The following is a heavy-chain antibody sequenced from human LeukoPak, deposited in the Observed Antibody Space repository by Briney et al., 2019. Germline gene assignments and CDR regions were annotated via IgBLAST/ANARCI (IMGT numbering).Heavy chain of an antibody. J-gene: IGHJ4*02. Sequence: GGSLRLSCAASGFTFSSYWMTWVRQAPGKGLEWVSAISISGSKTYYADSVKGRFTISRDNSKNTLYLQMNSLGAEDTAVYYCANEIRPNDYWGQGTQVTVSS. D-gene: IGHD4-17*01. CDR2: ISISGSKT. CDR1: GFTFSSYW. CDR3: ANEIRPNDY. V-gene: IGHV3-23*01.